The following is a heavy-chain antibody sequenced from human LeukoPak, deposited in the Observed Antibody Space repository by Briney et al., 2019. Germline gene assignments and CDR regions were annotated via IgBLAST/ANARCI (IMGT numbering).Heavy chain of an antibody. J-gene: IGHJ3*02. CDR1: GFTFSSYW. CDR2: INSDGSST. CDR3: AREGIVGDYAPLAFDI. V-gene: IGHV3-74*01. Sequence: GGSLRLSCAASGFTFSSYWMHWVRQAPGKGLVWVSRINSDGSSTSYADSVKGQFTISRDNAKNTLYLQMNSLRAEDTAVYYCAREGIVGDYAPLAFDIWGQGTMVTVSS. D-gene: IGHD4-17*01.